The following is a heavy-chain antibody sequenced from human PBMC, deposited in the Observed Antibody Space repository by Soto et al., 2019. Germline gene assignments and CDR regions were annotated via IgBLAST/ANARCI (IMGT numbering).Heavy chain of an antibody. CDR3: VGGGRAYGMDV. CDR1: GYTFTSYY. D-gene: IGHD2-15*01. J-gene: IGHJ6*02. CDR2: INPSGGST. Sequence: EASVKVSCKASGYTFTSYYMHWVRQAPGQGLEWMGIINPSGGSTSYAQKFQGRVTMTRDTSTSTVYMELSSLRSEDTAVYYCVGGGRAYGMDVWGQGTTVTVSS. V-gene: IGHV1-46*01.